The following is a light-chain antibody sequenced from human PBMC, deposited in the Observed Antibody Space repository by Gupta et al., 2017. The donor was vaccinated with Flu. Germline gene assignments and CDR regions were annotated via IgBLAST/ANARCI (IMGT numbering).Light chain of an antibody. V-gene: IGKV3-20*01. CDR2: RSS. Sequence: EFVLTRSPATLPLSPGGSATLSCRPSQRLNSNYLAWYQQKPGQAPRLLISRSSSRATGIPDKFSGSGSGTDFTLSISRLEPEDVAVYYCQQDATSPLTFGGGTTVEI. CDR3: QQDATSPLT. J-gene: IGKJ4*01. CDR1: QRLNSNY.